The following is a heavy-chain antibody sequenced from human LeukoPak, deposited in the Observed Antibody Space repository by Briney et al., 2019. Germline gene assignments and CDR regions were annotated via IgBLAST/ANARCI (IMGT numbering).Heavy chain of an antibody. CDR3: ARDRDQGLDY. CDR1: GFTFGDYG. J-gene: IGHJ4*02. CDR2: IKSRTYGGTT. D-gene: IGHD2-21*02. Sequence: GGSLRLSCTTSGFTFGDYGVHWVRQAPGKGLEWIGFIKSRTYGGTTEYAASVKGRFTISRDDSKSIAYLQMNSLKTEDTAVYFCARDRDQGLDYWGQGTLVTVSS. V-gene: IGHV3-49*04.